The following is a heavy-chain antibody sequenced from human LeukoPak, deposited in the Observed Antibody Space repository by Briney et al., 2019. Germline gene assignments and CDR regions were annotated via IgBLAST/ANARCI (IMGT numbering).Heavy chain of an antibody. Sequence: SVKVSCKASGGTFSSYAISWVRQAPGQGLEWMGGIIPIFGTANYAQKFQGRVTITADEPTSTAYMELSSLRSEDTAVYYCASYITIFGVDPNWFDPWGQGTLVTVSS. CDR1: GGTFSSYA. CDR2: IIPIFGTA. V-gene: IGHV1-69*13. D-gene: IGHD3-3*01. CDR3: ASYITIFGVDPNWFDP. J-gene: IGHJ5*02.